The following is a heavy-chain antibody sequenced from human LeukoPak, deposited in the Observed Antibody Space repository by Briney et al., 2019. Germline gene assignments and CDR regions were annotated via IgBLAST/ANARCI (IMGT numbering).Heavy chain of an antibody. V-gene: IGHV3-11*04. D-gene: IGHD5-18*01. CDR2: ISSSGSTI. J-gene: IGHJ6*02. CDR1: GFTFSDYY. Sequence: GGSLRLSCAASGFTFSDYYMSWIRQAPGKGLEWVSYISSSGSTIYYADSVKGRFTISRDNSKNTLYLQMNSLRAEDTAVYYCARDAPLPAMVSYYGMDVWGQGTTVTVSS. CDR3: ARDAPLPAMVSYYGMDV.